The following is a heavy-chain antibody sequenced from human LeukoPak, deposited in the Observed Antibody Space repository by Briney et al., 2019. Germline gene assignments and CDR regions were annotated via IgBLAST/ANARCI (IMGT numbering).Heavy chain of an antibody. D-gene: IGHD6-6*01. J-gene: IGHJ4*02. V-gene: IGHV4-59*01. CDR3: ARTSSSSVY. CDR2: IYYSGST. CDR1: GGSISSYY. Sequence: SETLSLTCTVSGGSISSYYWSWIRQPPGKGLEWIGYIYYSGSTNYNPSLKSRVTISVDTSKNQFSLKLSSVTAADTAVYYCARTSSSSVYRGQGTLVTVSS.